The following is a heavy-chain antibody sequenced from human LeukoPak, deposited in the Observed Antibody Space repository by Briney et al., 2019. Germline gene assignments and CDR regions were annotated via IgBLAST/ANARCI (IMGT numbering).Heavy chain of an antibody. CDR2: ISYDGTNK. Sequence: PGGSLSLSCAASGFTFRSYGMNWVRQPPGKGLEWVEVISYDGTNKFYADSVKGRITISRDNSRNTLYLQVTSLKTEDTAVYYCAREKYTTGWYRASFDYWGRGTLLTVSS. J-gene: IGHJ4*02. V-gene: IGHV3-30*19. CDR3: AREKYTTGWYRASFDY. D-gene: IGHD1-1*01. CDR1: GFTFRSYG.